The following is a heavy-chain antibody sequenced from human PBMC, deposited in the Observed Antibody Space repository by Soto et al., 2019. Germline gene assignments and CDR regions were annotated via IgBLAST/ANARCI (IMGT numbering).Heavy chain of an antibody. J-gene: IGHJ5*02. CDR1: GGSISNSRDY. Sequence: SETLSLTCSVSGGSISNSRDYWGWIRQPPGKGLEWIATIYYSGKTYYSPSLKSRVTISVDTSKNQFSLKLSSVTAADTAVYYCATTYSSSWYWFDPWGQGTLVTVS. CDR3: ATTYSSSWYWFDP. V-gene: IGHV4-39*01. D-gene: IGHD6-13*01. CDR2: IYYSGKT.